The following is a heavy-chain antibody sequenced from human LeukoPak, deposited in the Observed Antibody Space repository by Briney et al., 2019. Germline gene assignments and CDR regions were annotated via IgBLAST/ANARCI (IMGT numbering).Heavy chain of an antibody. CDR1: GFTFSSYS. CDR2: ISSSSSYI. Sequence: GGSLRLSCAASGFTFSSYSMNWVRQAPGKGLEWVSSISSSSSYIYYADSVKGRFTISRDNAKNSLYLQMNSLRAEDTAVYYCARDPSDIVVVPAAMYFDYWGQGTLVTVSS. J-gene: IGHJ4*02. V-gene: IGHV3-21*01. D-gene: IGHD2-2*01. CDR3: ARDPSDIVVVPAAMYFDY.